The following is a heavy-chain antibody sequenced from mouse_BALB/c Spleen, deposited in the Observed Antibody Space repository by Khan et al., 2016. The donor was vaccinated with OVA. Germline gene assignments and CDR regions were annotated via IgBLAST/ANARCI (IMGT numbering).Heavy chain of an antibody. D-gene: IGHD2-1*01. V-gene: IGHV5-17*02. CDR3: ARDSTFDY. Sequence: EVELVESGGGLVQPGGSRKLSCAASGFTFNRFGMHWVRQAPEKGLEWVAYISSGSSSIYYADTVKGRFTISRDNPKNTLFLQMTSLRSEDTAMYYCARDSTFDYWGQGTTLTVSS. J-gene: IGHJ2*01. CDR1: GFTFNRFG. CDR2: ISSGSSSI.